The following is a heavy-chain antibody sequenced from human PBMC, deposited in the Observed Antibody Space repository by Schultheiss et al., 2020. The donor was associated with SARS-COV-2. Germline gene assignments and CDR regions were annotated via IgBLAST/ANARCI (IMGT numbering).Heavy chain of an antibody. Sequence: GESLKISCAASGFTFSSYGMHWVRQAPGKGLEWVAVIWYDGSNKYYADSVKGRFTISRDNSKNTLYLQMNSLRAEDTAVYYCARVVEQLILGGGMDVWGQGTTVTVSS. CDR3: ARVVEQLILGGGMDV. CDR1: GFTFSSYG. D-gene: IGHD6-13*01. V-gene: IGHV3-33*08. J-gene: IGHJ6*02. CDR2: IWYDGSNK.